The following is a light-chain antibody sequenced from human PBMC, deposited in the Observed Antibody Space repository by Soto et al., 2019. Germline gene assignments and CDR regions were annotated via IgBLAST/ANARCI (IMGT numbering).Light chain of an antibody. CDR2: EVS. V-gene: IGLV2-8*01. Sequence: QSVLTQPPSASGSPGQSVTISCTGTSSDVGGYNYVSWYQQHPGKAPKLMIYEVSKRPSGVPDRFSGSKSGNTAPLTVSGLQAEDEADYYCSSYAGSNNPYVFGTGTKLTVL. J-gene: IGLJ1*01. CDR1: SSDVGGYNY. CDR3: SSYAGSNNPYV.